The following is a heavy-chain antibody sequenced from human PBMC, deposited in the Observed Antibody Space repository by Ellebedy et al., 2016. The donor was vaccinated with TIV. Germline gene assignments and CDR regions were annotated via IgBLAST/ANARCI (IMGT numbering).Heavy chain of an antibody. CDR3: ARFTYFSSGYVDT. D-gene: IGHD3-22*01. CDR1: GGSISNFY. J-gene: IGHJ5*02. Sequence: SETLSLTXTVSGGSISNFYWSWIRQHPGKGLEWIGYIYYSGSTYYNPSLKSRITISVDTSKSQFSLKLNSVTAADTAVYYCARFTYFSSGYVDTWGQGTLVTVSS. V-gene: IGHV4-59*06. CDR2: IYYSGST.